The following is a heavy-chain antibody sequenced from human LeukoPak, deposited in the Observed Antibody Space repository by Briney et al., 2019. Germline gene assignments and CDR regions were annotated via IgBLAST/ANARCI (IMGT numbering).Heavy chain of an antibody. J-gene: IGHJ6*03. CDR3: SGDTRYYYYYMDV. D-gene: IGHD5-12*01. V-gene: IGHV4-30-4*03. CDR2: INHSGST. CDR1: GGSISSDDYY. Sequence: SQTLSLTCTVSGGSISSDDYYWSWIRQPPGKGLEWIGEINHSGSTNYNPSLKSRVTISVDTSKNQFSLKLSSVTAADTAVYYCSGDTRYYYYYMDVWGKGTTVTVSS.